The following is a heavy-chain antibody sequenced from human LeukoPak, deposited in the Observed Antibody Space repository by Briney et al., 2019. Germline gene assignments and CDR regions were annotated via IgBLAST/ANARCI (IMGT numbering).Heavy chain of an antibody. V-gene: IGHV3-48*01. CDR1: GFTFSSYS. CDR3: ARGTYDFWSAIYFDY. J-gene: IGHJ4*02. D-gene: IGHD3-3*01. CDR2: ISSSSSTI. Sequence: GGSLRLSCAASGFTFSSYSMNWVRQAPGKGLEWVSYISSSSSTIYYADSVKGRFTISRDNSKNTLYLQMNSLRAEDTAVYYCARGTYDFWSAIYFDYWGQGTLVTVSS.